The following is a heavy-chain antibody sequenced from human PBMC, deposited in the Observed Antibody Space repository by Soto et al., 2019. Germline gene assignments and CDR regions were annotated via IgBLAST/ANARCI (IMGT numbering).Heavy chain of an antibody. D-gene: IGHD4-17*01. CDR1: GFTFSSYS. V-gene: IGHV3-21*01. CDR2: ISSSSSYI. CDR3: ARDLGQDGDYGMDV. J-gene: IGHJ6*02. Sequence: GGSLRLSCAASGFTFSSYSMNWVRQAPGKGLEWVSSISSSSSYIYYADSVKGRFTISRDNAKNSLYLQMNSLRAEDTAVYYCARDLGQDGDYGMDVWGQGTTVTVSS.